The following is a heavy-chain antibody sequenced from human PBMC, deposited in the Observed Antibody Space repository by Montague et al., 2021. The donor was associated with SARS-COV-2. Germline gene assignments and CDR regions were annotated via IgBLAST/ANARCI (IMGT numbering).Heavy chain of an antibody. CDR2: YYNTGNT. D-gene: IGHD2-2*01. J-gene: IGHJ4*02. Sequence: SETLSLTCSVSGDSINSGDWCWSGRRHRPGKVVEWRGFYYNTGNTDYTPSIRRRITIAIDTKKNHFPLRLTSVTAADAAVYYCARGGRQLRGRFAGMDVWGQGTLVTVSS. V-gene: IGHV4-61*03. CDR3: ARGGRQLRGRFAGMDV. CDR1: GDSINSGDWC.